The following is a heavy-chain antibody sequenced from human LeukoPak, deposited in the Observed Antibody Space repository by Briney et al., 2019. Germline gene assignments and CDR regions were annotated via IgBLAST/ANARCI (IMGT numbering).Heavy chain of an antibody. CDR1: GFTFSSHA. CDR2: ITGSGGTT. V-gene: IGHV3-23*01. Sequence: QPGGSLRLSCAASGFTFSSHAMSWVRQAPGKGLEWVSTITGSGGTTKYADSVKGRFTISRDNSKNTLDLQMNSLGAEDTAIFYCAKDLSPESNRLSPFDYWGQGTLVTVSS. D-gene: IGHD3-16*02. J-gene: IGHJ4*02. CDR3: AKDLSPESNRLSPFDY.